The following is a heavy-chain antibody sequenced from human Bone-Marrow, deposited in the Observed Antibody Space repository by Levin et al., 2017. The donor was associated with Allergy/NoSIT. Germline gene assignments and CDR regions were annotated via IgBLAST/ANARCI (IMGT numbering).Heavy chain of an antibody. J-gene: IGHJ4*02. V-gene: IGHV3-30*18. CDR2: ISYDGSNK. CDR1: GFTFSSYG. CDR3: AKDQGGTTSIDYFDY. D-gene: IGHD1-7*01. Sequence: GGSLRLSCAASGFTFSSYGMHWVRQAPGKGLEWVAVISYDGSNKYYADSVKGRFTISRDNSKNTLYLQMNSLRAEDTAVYYCAKDQGGTTSIDYFDYWGQGTLVTVSS.